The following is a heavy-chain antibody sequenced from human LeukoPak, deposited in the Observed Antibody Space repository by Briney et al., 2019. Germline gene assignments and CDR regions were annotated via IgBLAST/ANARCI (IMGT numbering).Heavy chain of an antibody. CDR1: AYTFTGYY. J-gene: IGHJ4*02. CDR2: INPNSGGT. Sequence: ASVKASCKASAYTFTGYYINWVRQAPGQGLELMGWINPNSGGTHCSQKFQGRVTMTRDTSITTAYMELSRLTSDDTAVYYCARAYYHDSSGHYSLDYWGQGTLVTVSS. V-gene: IGHV1-2*02. D-gene: IGHD3-22*01. CDR3: ARAYYHDSSGHYSLDY.